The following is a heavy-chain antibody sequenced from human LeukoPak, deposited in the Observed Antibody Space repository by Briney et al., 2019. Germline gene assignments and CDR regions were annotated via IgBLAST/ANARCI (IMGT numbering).Heavy chain of an antibody. CDR1: GYTFTSYY. Sequence: ASVKVSCKASGYTFTSYYMHWVRQAPGQGLEGMGIINPRGGSTTYAQKFQGRVAVTRDTSTSTVYMELSSLRSEDTAVYYCARDRGEIVNYGSYYFDYWGQGTLVTVSS. J-gene: IGHJ4*02. CDR3: ARDRGEIVNYGSYYFDY. D-gene: IGHD3-10*01. CDR2: INPRGGST. V-gene: IGHV1-46*01.